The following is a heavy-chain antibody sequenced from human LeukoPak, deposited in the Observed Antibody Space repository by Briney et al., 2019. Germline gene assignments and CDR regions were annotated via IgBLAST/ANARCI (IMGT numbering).Heavy chain of an antibody. D-gene: IGHD1-1*01. CDR3: AKTVIDTTHFDC. CDR2: ISGGGGTT. CDR1: GFTFSDYA. J-gene: IGHJ4*02. V-gene: IGHV3-23*01. Sequence: GGSLRLSCAASGFTFSDYAIHWVRQAPRQGLEWVSAISGGGGTTYYGDSVKGRFTVSRDNSRNTLYLQMNGLRVEDTAVYYCAKTVIDTTHFDCWGQGTLVTVS.